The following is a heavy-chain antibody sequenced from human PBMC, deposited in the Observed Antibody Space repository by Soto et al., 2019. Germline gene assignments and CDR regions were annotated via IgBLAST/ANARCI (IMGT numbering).Heavy chain of an antibody. Sequence: SETLSLTCDVYGGSFSGCYWSWIRQSPGKGLEWIGQIKHSGGTNYNPLLKSRVTISVDTPRNQFSLKLSSVTAADTAVYFCARTYYYRSGTYFAWFDPWGQGTLVTVSS. CDR1: GGSFSGCY. CDR3: ARTYYYRSGTYFAWFDP. CDR2: IKHSGGT. D-gene: IGHD3-10*01. J-gene: IGHJ5*02. V-gene: IGHV4-34*01.